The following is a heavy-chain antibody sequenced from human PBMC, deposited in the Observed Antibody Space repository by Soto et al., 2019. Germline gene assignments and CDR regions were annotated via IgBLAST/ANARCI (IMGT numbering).Heavy chain of an antibody. CDR2: INHSGST. CDR1: GGSFSGYY. J-gene: IGHJ4*02. CDR3: ARGPSWGWLYY. Sequence: PSETLSLTCAVYGGSFSGYYWSWIRQPPGKGLEWIGEINHSGSTNYNPSLKSRVTTSVDTSKNQFSLKLSSVTAADTAVYYCARGPSWGWLYYWGQGTLVTVSS. V-gene: IGHV4-34*01. D-gene: IGHD7-27*01.